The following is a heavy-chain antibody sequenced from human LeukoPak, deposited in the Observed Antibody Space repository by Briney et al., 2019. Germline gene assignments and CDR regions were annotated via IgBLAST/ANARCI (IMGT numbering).Heavy chain of an antibody. J-gene: IGHJ3*02. CDR3: ARNYGSGYDAFDI. V-gene: IGHV3-30*04. CDR1: GFTFSSYA. Sequence: PGGSLRLSCAASGFTFSSYAMHWVRQVPGKGLEWVAVISYDGSNKYYADSVKGRFTISRDNSKNTLYLQMNSLRAEDTAVYYCARNYGSGYDAFDIWGQGTMVTVSS. CDR2: ISYDGSNK. D-gene: IGHD3-10*01.